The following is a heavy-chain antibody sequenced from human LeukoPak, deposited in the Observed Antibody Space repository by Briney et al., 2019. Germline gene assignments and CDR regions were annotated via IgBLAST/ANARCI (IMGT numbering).Heavy chain of an antibody. J-gene: IGHJ6*03. CDR1: GGSISSSSYY. CDR2: IYYSGST. CDR3: ARLSLAARGYYMDV. Sequence: SETLSLTCTVSGGSISSSSYYWGWIRQPPGKGLEWIGSIYYSGSTYYNPSLKSRVTISVDTSKNQFSLKLSSVTAADTAVYYCARLSLAARGYYMDVWGKGTTVTVSS. D-gene: IGHD6-6*01. V-gene: IGHV4-39*01.